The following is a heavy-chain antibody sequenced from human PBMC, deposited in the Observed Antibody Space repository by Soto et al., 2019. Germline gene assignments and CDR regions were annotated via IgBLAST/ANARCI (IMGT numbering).Heavy chain of an antibody. V-gene: IGHV3-23*01. CDR1: GFTFSSYA. J-gene: IGHJ4*02. D-gene: IGHD2-2*01. CDR2: ITDSGGDT. Sequence: GGSLRLSCAASGFTFSSYAMSWVRQAPGKGLEWVSAITDSGGDTYHADSVKGRFTISRDNSKNTLYMQMNSLTAEDTAVYYCAKGSASSRPYYFDDWGQGTRVTIAS. CDR3: AKGSASSRPYYFDD.